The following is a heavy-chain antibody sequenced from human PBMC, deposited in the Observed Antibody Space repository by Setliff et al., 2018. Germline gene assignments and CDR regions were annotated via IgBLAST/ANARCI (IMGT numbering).Heavy chain of an antibody. CDR2: IKHGGTT. D-gene: IGHD2-21*01. J-gene: IGHJ5*02. Sequence: SETLSLTCRVSGYSIGSDYFWAWVRQPPGKGLEWVATIKHGGTTYYNPSLRSRVIISVDASKNAFSLRLNSVTAADTAVYYCARGRYWFAPNWFDPWGQGTLVTVSS. CDR1: GYSIGSDYF. V-gene: IGHV4-38-2*02. CDR3: ARGRYWFAPNWFDP.